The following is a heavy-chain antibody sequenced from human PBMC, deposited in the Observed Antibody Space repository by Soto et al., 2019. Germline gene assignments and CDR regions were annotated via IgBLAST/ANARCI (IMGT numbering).Heavy chain of an antibody. V-gene: IGHV4-61*01. J-gene: IGHJ4*02. CDR2: IYYSGST. CDR1: GGSVSSGSYY. D-gene: IGHD3-22*01. Sequence: PSETLSLTCTVSGGSVSSGSYYWSWIRQPPGKGLEWIGYIYYSGSTNYNPSLKSRVTISVDTSKNQFSLKLSSVTAADTAVYYCARERYYYDSSGYYDYWGQGTLVT. CDR3: ARERYYYDSSGYYDY.